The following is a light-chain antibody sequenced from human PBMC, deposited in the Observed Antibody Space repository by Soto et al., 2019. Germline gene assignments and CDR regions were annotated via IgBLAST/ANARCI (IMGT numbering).Light chain of an antibody. V-gene: IGKV3-20*01. CDR2: DAS. CDR3: QQYGSTPLT. CDR1: QSVGNNY. Sequence: EIWLTQSPGTLSLSPGERATLSCRASQSVGNNYLAWYQQKPGQAPRFLIYDASSRATGIPDRFSGSGSGTDFTLTISRLEPEDFAVYYCQQYGSTPLTFGGGTKVEIK. J-gene: IGKJ4*01.